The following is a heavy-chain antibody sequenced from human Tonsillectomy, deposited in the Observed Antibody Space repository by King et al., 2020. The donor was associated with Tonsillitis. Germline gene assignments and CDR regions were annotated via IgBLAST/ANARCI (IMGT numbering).Heavy chain of an antibody. CDR1: GYTFSGYY. Sequence: QLVQSWADVKKPGASVKVSCKASGYTFSGYYMHGFRQAPGEGLELMGWINPNSGGTNYAQKFQGRVTLTRETSISTAYMELSRLRSDDTAVYYCARDYCTNGVCSWFDPWGQGTLVTVSS. J-gene: IGHJ5*02. CDR2: INPNSGGT. D-gene: IGHD2-8*01. CDR3: ARDYCTNGVCSWFDP. V-gene: IGHV1-2*02.